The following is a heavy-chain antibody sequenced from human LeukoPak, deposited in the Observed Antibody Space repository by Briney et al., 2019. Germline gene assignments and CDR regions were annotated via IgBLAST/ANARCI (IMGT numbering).Heavy chain of an antibody. CDR2: IYHSGST. V-gene: IGHV4-4*02. CDR1: GGSISSSNW. Sequence: SETLSLTCAVSGGSISSSNWWSWVRQPPGKGLEWIGEIYHSGSTNYNPSLKSRVTISVDKSKNQFSLKLSSVTAADTAVYYCARVCSSTSCYAFDIWGQGTMVIVSS. CDR3: ARVCSSTSCYAFDI. J-gene: IGHJ3*02. D-gene: IGHD2-2*01.